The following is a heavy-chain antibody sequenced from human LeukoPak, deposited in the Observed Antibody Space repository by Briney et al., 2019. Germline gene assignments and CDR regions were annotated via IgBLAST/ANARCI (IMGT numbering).Heavy chain of an antibody. D-gene: IGHD6-19*01. J-gene: IGHJ4*02. CDR2: ISYDGSNK. Sequence: GGSLRLSCAASGFTFSSYAMHWVRQAPGKGLEWVAVISYDGSNKYYADSVKGRFTISRDNSKNTLYLQMNSLRAEDTAIYYCTRAEIAVAGPFGYWGQGTLVTVSS. CDR3: TRAEIAVAGPFGY. V-gene: IGHV3-30-3*01. CDR1: GFTFSSYA.